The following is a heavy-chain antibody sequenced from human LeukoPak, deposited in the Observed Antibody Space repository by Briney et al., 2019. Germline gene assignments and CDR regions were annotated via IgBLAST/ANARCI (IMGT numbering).Heavy chain of an antibody. CDR2: MNPNSGNT. D-gene: IGHD3-10*01. CDR3: ATFMVRGVIKDY. J-gene: IGHJ4*02. Sequence: ASVKVSCKASGYTFTSYDINWVRQANGQGLEWMGWMNPNSGNTGYAQKFQGRVTMTRNTSISTAYMELSSLRSEDTAVYYCATFMVRGVIKDYWGQGTLVTVSS. V-gene: IGHV1-8*01. CDR1: GYTFTSYD.